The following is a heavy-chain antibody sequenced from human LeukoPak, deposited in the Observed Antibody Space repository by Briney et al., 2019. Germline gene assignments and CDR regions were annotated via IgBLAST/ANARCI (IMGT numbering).Heavy chain of an antibody. CDR1: GYTFVSYD. D-gene: IGHD7-27*01. J-gene: IGHJ4*02. CDR2: MSPKSGNT. Sequence: GASVKVSCKASGYTFVSYDINWVRQATGQGPEWMGWMSPKSGNTGYAQKFQGRVTVTRDTSINTAYMELSGLISEDTAVYYCTRGPPNWGYDFWGQGTLVTVSS. CDR3: TRGPPNWGYDF. V-gene: IGHV1-8*01.